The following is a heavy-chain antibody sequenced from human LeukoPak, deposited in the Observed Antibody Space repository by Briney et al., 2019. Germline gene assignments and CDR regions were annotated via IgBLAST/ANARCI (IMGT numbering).Heavy chain of an antibody. V-gene: IGHV3-53*01. CDR1: GFTVSSTY. CDR2: IYSGGNI. J-gene: IGHJ4*02. D-gene: IGHD2-15*01. Sequence: HPGGSLRLSCAASGFTVSSTYMSWVRQAPGKGLEWVSVIYSGGNIYYIESVKGRFTIFRDTSKNTLYLQMNSLRAEDTAVYFCAGRHCSGGGCYFAGADPFDYWGQGTLVTVSS. CDR3: AGRHCSGGGCYFAGADPFDY.